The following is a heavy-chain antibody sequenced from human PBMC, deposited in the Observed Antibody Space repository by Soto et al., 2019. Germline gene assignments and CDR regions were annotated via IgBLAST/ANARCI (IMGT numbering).Heavy chain of an antibody. CDR1: GFTFSSYG. J-gene: IGHJ4*02. V-gene: IGHV3-30*18. Sequence: EGPLILYCAASGFTFSSYGMHWVRQAPGKGLEWVAVISYDGSNKYYADSVKGRFTISRDNSKNTLYLQMNSLRAEDTAVYYCAKELPIAVAGTSDYWGQGTLVTVSS. D-gene: IGHD6-19*01. CDR3: AKELPIAVAGTSDY. CDR2: ISYDGSNK.